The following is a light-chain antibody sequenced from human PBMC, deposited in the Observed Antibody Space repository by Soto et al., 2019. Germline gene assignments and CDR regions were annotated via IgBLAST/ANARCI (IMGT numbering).Light chain of an antibody. CDR3: QQLNSYLWT. J-gene: IGKJ1*01. CDR1: QDISSY. Sequence: IQLTQSPSSLSASVGDRVTITCRASQDISSYLAWYQQRPGKAPKLLIYAASTLQRGAPSRFSGSGSATDFTLTISSLQPEDFATYYCQQLNSYLWTFGQGTKVEIK. CDR2: AAS. V-gene: IGKV1-9*01.